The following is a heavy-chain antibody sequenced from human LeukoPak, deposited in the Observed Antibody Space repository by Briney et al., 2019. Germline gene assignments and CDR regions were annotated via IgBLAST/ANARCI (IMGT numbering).Heavy chain of an antibody. CDR1: GFTFSSYS. D-gene: IGHD6-19*01. CDR3: ARSIAVAGVDY. J-gene: IGHJ4*02. CDR2: ISSSSSYI. Sequence: GGSLRLSCAASGFTFSSYSMNWVRQAPGKGLEWVSSISSSSSYIYYADSVKGRFTISRDNAKNSLYLQMNSLRAEDTAVYYCARSIAVAGVDYWGQGTLVTVSS. V-gene: IGHV3-21*01.